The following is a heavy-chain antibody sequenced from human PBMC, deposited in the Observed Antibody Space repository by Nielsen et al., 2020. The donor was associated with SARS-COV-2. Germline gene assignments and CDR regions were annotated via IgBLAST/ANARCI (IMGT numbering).Heavy chain of an antibody. V-gene: IGHV1-69*06. CDR2: IIPIFGTA. Sequence: SVKVSCKASGGPFSSYAISWVRQAPGQGLEWMGGIIPIFGTANYAQKFQGRVTITADKSTSTAYMELRSLRSDDTAVYYCARNGEYGSNMGGCWFDTWGQGTLVTVSS. CDR1: GGPFSSYA. CDR3: ARNGEYGSNMGGCWFDT. D-gene: IGHD4-23*01. J-gene: IGHJ5*02.